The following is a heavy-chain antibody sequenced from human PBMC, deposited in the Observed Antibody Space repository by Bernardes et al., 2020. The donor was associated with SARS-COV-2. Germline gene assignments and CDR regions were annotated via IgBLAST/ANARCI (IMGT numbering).Heavy chain of an antibody. Sequence: SETLSLTCTVSGGSISSSSYYWGWIRQPPGKGLEWIGSIYYSGSTYYNPSLKSRVTISVDTSKNQFSLKLSSVTAADTAVYYCARRAVEQWLSYFDYWGQGTLVTVSS. D-gene: IGHD6-19*01. CDR3: ARRAVEQWLSYFDY. CDR2: IYYSGST. V-gene: IGHV4-39*01. J-gene: IGHJ4*02. CDR1: GGSISSSSYY.